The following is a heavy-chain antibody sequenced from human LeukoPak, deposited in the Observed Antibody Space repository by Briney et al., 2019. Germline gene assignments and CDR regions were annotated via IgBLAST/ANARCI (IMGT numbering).Heavy chain of an antibody. J-gene: IGHJ4*02. Sequence: GGSLRLSCAASGFTVSSNYMSWVRQAPGKGLEWVSVIYSGGSTYYADSVKGRFTISRDNSKDTLSLQMNSLRAADTAVYYCAKDAYPLASSGRVCDYWGQGTLVTVSS. CDR3: AKDAYPLASSGRVCDY. V-gene: IGHV3-53*01. CDR2: IYSGGST. D-gene: IGHD3-22*01. CDR1: GFTVSSNY.